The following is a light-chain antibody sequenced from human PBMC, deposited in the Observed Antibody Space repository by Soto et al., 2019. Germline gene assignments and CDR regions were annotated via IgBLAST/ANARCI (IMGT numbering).Light chain of an antibody. J-gene: IGKJ1*01. Sequence: DIQMTQSPSSLSASVGDRVTITCRASQSVSSYLNWYQQRPGKAPKLLIYATSSLQRGVPSRFRGSGSGTDFTLTISSLQPEDLATYYCQQSYSTRPWTFGQGTKVEIK. CDR1: QSVSSY. CDR2: ATS. V-gene: IGKV1-39*01. CDR3: QQSYSTRPWT.